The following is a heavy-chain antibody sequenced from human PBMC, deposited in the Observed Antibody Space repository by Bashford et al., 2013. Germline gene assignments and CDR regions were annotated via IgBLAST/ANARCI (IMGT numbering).Heavy chain of an antibody. J-gene: IGHJ4*02. CDR1: SGVSFNTYA. D-gene: IGHD1-26*01. CDR2: IIPIFGIA. V-gene: IGHV1-69*13. Sequence: SVKVSCKASSGVSFNTYAISWVRQARGQGPEWMGGIIPIFGIANYAQKFQGRLTITADESTATGYMELSSLISEDTAVYYCARSRRGGGGSFSSDYWGQGTPSPSPQ. CDR3: ARSRRGGGGSFSSDY.